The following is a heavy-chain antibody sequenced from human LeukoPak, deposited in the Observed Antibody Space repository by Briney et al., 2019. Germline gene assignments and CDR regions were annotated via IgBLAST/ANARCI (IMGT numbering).Heavy chain of an antibody. CDR3: ARGDCSGDCYHPLYY. CDR2: IRHDGSIK. CDR1: GFTFSSYA. D-gene: IGHD2-21*02. Sequence: GGSLRLSCAASGFTFSSYAMHWVRQAPGQGLDWVAFIRHDGSIKYYADSVKGRFTISRDNSKNTLYLQMNSLRTEDTAVYYCARGDCSGDCYHPLYYWGQGSLVTVSS. V-gene: IGHV3-30*02. J-gene: IGHJ4*02.